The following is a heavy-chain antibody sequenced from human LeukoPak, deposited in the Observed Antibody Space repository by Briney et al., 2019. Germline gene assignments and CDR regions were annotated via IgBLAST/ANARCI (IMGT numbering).Heavy chain of an antibody. Sequence: GGSLRLSCAASGLTFSSYSTNWVRQAPGKGLEWVSSISSSSSYIYYADSVKSRFTISRDNAKNSLYLKMNSLRAEDTAVYYCAKDRYYDSSCYPYYYGMDVWGQGTTVTVSS. D-gene: IGHD3-22*01. CDR2: ISSSSSYI. J-gene: IGHJ6*02. CDR3: AKDRYYDSSCYPYYYGMDV. CDR1: GLTFSSYS. V-gene: IGHV3-21*01.